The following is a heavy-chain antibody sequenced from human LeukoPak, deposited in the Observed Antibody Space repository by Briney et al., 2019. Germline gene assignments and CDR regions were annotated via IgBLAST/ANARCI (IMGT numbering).Heavy chain of an antibody. CDR2: MNPNSGNT. J-gene: IGHJ5*02. Sequence: GASVKVSCKASGYTFTSYDINWVRQATGQGLEWMGWMNPNSGNTGYAQKFQGRVTMTRNTSISTAYMELSSLRSEDTAVYYCARGGRWLQYNWFDPWGQGTLVTVSS. CDR3: ARGGRWLQYNWFDP. CDR1: GYTFTSYD. D-gene: IGHD5-24*01. V-gene: IGHV1-8*01.